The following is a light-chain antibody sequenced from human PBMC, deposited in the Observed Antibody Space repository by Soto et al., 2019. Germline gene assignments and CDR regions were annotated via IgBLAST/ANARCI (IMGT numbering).Light chain of an antibody. CDR2: GVS. CDR3: QQYGSSPPT. V-gene: IGKV3-20*01. J-gene: IGKJ2*01. CDR1: QSVSSTY. Sequence: EIVLTQSPGTLSLSPGERATLSCRASQSVSSTYLAWYHQKPGQARRLLIYGVSSRATGIPDRFSGSGSGTDFSLTISRLEPEDFAVYICQQYGSSPPTFGQGTKLEI.